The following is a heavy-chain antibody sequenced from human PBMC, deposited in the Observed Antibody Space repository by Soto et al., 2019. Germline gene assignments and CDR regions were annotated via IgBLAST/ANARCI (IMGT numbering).Heavy chain of an antibody. CDR1: GFTFSSYV. CDR2: ISGRGTNT. J-gene: IGHJ4*02. CDR3: AKDNSPYSGYNSFDY. Sequence: EVRLLESGGGLIQPGGSLRLSCAASGFTFSSYVMSWVGQAPGTGLGWVSGISGRGTNTYYADSVKGRFTISRDNSKNTLYLQMTSLRAEDTAEYYCAKDNSPYSGYNSFDYWGEGTLVTVSS. D-gene: IGHD5-12*01. V-gene: IGHV3-23*01.